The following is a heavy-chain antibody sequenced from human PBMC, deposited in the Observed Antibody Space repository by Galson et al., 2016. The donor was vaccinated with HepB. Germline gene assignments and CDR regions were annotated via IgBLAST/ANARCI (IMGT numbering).Heavy chain of an antibody. CDR2: INAANGDT. V-gene: IGHV1-3*01. J-gene: IGHJ3*02. CDR3: ARGRTTSCNSAFDI. D-gene: IGHD2-2*02. Sequence: SVKVSCKASGYTFTTYAMYWVRQAPGQRLEWMGWINAANGDTKYSQKLQGRGTITWDTSANTAYMELSSLRSEDTAVYYCARGRTTSCNSAFDIWGQGTMVTVSS. CDR1: GYTFTTYA.